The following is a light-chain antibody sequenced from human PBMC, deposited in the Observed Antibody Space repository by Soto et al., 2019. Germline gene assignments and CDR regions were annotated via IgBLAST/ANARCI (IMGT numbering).Light chain of an antibody. CDR2: GAS. CDR3: QQYDKWVT. V-gene: IGKV3-15*01. J-gene: IGKJ3*01. Sequence: EVVMTQSPETLSVSPGETATLSCRASQTVSSNLAWYQQKRGQAPRLLIYGASTRATSIPARFIASGSGTEFTLTISSLQSEDFEVYYGQQYDKWVTFGPGTKVDLK. CDR1: QTVSSN.